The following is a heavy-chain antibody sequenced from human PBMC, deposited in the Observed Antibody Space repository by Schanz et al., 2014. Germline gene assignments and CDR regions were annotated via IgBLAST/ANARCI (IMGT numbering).Heavy chain of an antibody. D-gene: IGHD6-13*01. CDR1: GYTFTSYG. Sequence: QVQLVQSGAEVKKPGASVKVSCKASGYTFTSYGINWVRQAPGQGLEWMGRIIPILGIANYAQKFQGRVTITADRSTSTAYMEVSSLRSEDTAVYYCARSGSSNWYFFDYWGQGTLVTVSS. J-gene: IGHJ4*02. CDR3: ARSGSSNWYFFDY. CDR2: IIPILGIA. V-gene: IGHV1-69*04.